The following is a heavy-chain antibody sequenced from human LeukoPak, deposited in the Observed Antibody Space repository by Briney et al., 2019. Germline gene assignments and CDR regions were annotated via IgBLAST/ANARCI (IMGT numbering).Heavy chain of an antibody. D-gene: IGHD6-13*01. CDR3: ARTGLIAAAGTGLRWFDP. V-gene: IGHV1-8*02. CDR2: MNPNSGNT. Sequence: ASVKVSCKASGYTFTSYGISWVRQATGQGLEWMGWMNPNSGNTGYAQKFQGRVTMTRNTSISTAYMELSSLRSEDTAVYYCARTGLIAAAGTGLRWFDPWGQGTLVTVSS. J-gene: IGHJ5*02. CDR1: GYTFTSYG.